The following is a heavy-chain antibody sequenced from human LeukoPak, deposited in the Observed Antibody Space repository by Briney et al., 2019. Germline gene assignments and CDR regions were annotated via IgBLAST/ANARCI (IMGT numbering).Heavy chain of an antibody. V-gene: IGHV3-23*01. D-gene: IGHD3-22*01. J-gene: IGHJ4*02. CDR1: GFTFSSYA. Sequence: PGGSLRLSCAASGFTFSSYAMSWVRQAPGKGLEWVSAISGSGGSTYYADSVKGRFTISRDNSKNTLYLQMNSLRAEDTAVYYCAKDPTMIVVVIPDYWGQGTLFTVSS. CDR2: ISGSGGST. CDR3: AKDPTMIVVVIPDY.